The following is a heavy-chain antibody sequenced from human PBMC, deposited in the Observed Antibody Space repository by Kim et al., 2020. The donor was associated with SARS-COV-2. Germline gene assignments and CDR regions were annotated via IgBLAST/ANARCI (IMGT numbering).Heavy chain of an antibody. CDR1: GFTFSRYW. J-gene: IGHJ4*02. V-gene: IGHV3-7*03. CDR3: AREGDDLGFGGSRDY. D-gene: IGHD3-10*01. Sequence: GGSLRLSCAASGFTFSRYWMSWVRQAPGKGLEWVANIKQDGSEKYFVDSVKGRFTISRDNAKNSLYLQMNSLRAEDTAVYYCAREGDDLGFGGSRDYWGQGTLVTVSS. CDR2: IKQDGSEK.